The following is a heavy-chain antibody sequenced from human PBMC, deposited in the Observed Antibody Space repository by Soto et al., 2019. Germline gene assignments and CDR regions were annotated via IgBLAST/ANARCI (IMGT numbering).Heavy chain of an antibody. D-gene: IGHD6-13*01. CDR1: GGSISSSSYY. CDR2: IYYSGST. J-gene: IGHJ5*02. Sequence: QLQLQESGPGLVKPSETLSLTCTVSGGSISSSSYYWGWIRQPPGKGLEWIGSIYYSGSTYYNPSLKSRVTISVDTSKNQFSLKLGSVTAADTAVYYCARRLAAAGTRFDPWGQGTLVTVSS. V-gene: IGHV4-39*01. CDR3: ARRLAAAGTRFDP.